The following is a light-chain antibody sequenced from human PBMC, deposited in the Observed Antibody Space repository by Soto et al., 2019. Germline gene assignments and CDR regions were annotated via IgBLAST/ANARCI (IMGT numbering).Light chain of an antibody. Sequence: QAVVTQEPSFSVSRGGTVTLTCGLSSGSVSTSYSPSWYQQTPGQAPRTLIYSTNTRSSGVPDRFSGSILGNNAALTITGAQADDESDYSCVLYMGSGSVVFGGGTKLTVL. CDR3: VLYMGSGSVV. CDR1: SGSVSTSYS. J-gene: IGLJ2*01. CDR2: STN. V-gene: IGLV8-61*01.